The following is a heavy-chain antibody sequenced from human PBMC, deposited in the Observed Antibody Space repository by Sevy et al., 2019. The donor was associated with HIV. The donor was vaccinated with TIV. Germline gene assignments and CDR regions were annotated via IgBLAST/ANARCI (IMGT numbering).Heavy chain of an antibody. CDR1: GDSVSTSNKF. CDR3: VANDSDGKCYLDH. CDR2: IHLTLST. V-gene: IGHV4-39*07. Sequence: SETLSLTCTVSGDSVSTSNKFWGWIRQPPGKGLEWIGSIHLTLSTFYNPSLKSRVIISEDTSKNQFSLKVSSVTAADTALYYCVANDSDGKCYLDHWGQGVLVTVSS. J-gene: IGHJ4*02. D-gene: IGHD3-16*01.